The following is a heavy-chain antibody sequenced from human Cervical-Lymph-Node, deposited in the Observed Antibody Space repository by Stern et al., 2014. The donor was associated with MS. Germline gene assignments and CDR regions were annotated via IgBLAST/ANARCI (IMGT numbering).Heavy chain of an antibody. CDR3: AARANYYDSPGDWFDP. Sequence: QLGQSGPEVKKPGTSVKVSCKASGFTFTSSAVQWVRQARGQRLEWIGWIVVGSGNTNYEQKFQERVTITRDMSTSTAYMELSSLRSEDTAVYYCAARANYYDSPGDWFDPWGQGTLVTVSS. CDR2: IVVGSGNT. J-gene: IGHJ5*02. V-gene: IGHV1-58*01. CDR1: GFTFTSSA. D-gene: IGHD3-22*01.